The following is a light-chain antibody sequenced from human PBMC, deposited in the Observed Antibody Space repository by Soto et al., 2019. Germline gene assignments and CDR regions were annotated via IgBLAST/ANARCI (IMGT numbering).Light chain of an antibody. CDR2: AAS. V-gene: IGKV1-39*01. Sequence: DIQMTQSPSSLSASVGDRVTITCRASQSLSTYLNWYQQKPGKAPKLLIYAASSLQSGVPSRFSGSGSGTDFTLTISSLQPEDFATYSCQQSYSTLTFGPGTKVDIK. CDR3: QQSYSTLT. CDR1: QSLSTY. J-gene: IGKJ3*01.